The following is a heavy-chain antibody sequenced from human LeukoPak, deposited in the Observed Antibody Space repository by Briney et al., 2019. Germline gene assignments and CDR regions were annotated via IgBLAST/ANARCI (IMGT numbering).Heavy chain of an antibody. CDR3: VRATPPAD. V-gene: IGHV4-34*01. J-gene: IGHJ4*02. Sequence: PSETLSLTCAVYGGSFSGYYWSWIRQPPGKGLEWIGEINYSGSTNYNPSLKSRVTVSVDTSKSLFSLKLSSVTAADTAIYYCVRATPPADWGQGTLVTVSS. CDR2: INYSGST. D-gene: IGHD6-19*01. CDR1: GGSFSGYY.